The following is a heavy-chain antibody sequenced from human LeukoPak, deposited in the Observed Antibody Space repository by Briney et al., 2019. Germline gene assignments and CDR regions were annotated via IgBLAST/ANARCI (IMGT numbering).Heavy chain of an antibody. Sequence: PGGSLSLACSASALTVGMYWTRCVRPAPGGGLVCVLRIDGDGSSTIYTDSVKGQFTISRNNGKSTLYLQVNGLRVDESAVYYCASTAIAALWGQGTLVTVSS. D-gene: IGHD2-21*01. V-gene: IGHV3-74*01. CDR3: ASTAIAAL. CDR1: ALTVGMYW. J-gene: IGHJ4*02. CDR2: IDGDGSST.